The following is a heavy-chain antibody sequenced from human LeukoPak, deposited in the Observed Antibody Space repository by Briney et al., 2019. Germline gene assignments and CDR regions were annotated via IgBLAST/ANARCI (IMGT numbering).Heavy chain of an antibody. D-gene: IGHD3-10*01. CDR3: ATVRLWFGEPPSLFDY. CDR1: GYNFPSYD. Sequence: ASVKVSCKTSGYNFPSYDINWVRQAPGQGLEWVGWMNPMSGDTKYAQKFQGRVTLTRNTSIRTAYMELSSLRSEDTAVYYCATVRLWFGEPPSLFDYWGQGTLVTVSS. J-gene: IGHJ4*02. CDR2: MNPMSGDT. V-gene: IGHV1-8*02.